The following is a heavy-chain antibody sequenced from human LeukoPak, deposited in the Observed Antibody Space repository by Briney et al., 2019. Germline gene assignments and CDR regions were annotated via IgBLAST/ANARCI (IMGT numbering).Heavy chain of an antibody. D-gene: IGHD2-2*01. CDR2: INPNSGGT. J-gene: IGHJ3*02. CDR3: AKDILSHCGTNCYGAFDI. V-gene: IGHV1-2*02. CDR1: GYTFTGYY. Sequence: ASVKVSCKASGYTFTGYYMHWVRQAPGQGLEWMGWINPNSGGTNYAQKFQGRVTMTRDTSISTAYMELSRLRSDDTALYYCAKDILSHCGTNCYGAFDIWGQGTMVTVST.